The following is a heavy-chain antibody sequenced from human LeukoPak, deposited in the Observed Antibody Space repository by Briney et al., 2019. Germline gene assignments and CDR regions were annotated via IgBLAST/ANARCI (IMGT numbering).Heavy chain of an antibody. D-gene: IGHD5-12*01. J-gene: IGHJ4*02. CDR2: FDPEDGET. Sequence: GASVKVSCKVSGYTLTELSMHWVRQAPGKGLEWMGGFDPEDGETIYAQKFQGRVTMTEDTSTDTAYMELSSLRSEDTAVYYCATGLARGYSAPLDYWGQGTLVTVSS. V-gene: IGHV1-24*01. CDR1: GYTLTELS. CDR3: ATGLARGYSAPLDY.